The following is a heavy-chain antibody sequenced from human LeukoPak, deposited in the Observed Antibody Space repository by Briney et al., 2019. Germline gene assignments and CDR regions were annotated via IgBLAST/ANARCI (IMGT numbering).Heavy chain of an antibody. CDR2: TWYDVSKE. CDR1: GFSSSSYG. J-gene: IGHJ4*02. CDR3: ANGYLDN. V-gene: IGHV3-33*06. Sequence: PGGSLRLSCVASGFSSSSYGMHWVRQGPGKGLEWVAVTWYDVSKEYYADSVKGRFIVSRDNSKNTMWLQMSSLRAEDTAVYYCANGYLDNWGQGTLVTVSS.